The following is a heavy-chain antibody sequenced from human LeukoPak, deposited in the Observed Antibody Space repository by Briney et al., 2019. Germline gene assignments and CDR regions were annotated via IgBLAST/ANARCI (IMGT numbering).Heavy chain of an antibody. J-gene: IGHJ4*02. D-gene: IGHD3-10*01. CDR1: GYTFTSYG. Sequence: ASVKVSCKASGYTFTSYGISWVRQAPGQGLEWMGWISAYNGNTNYAQKLQGRVTMTTDTSTSTAYMELRSLRSDDTAVYYCARGLDYYGSGATGYWGQGTLVTVSS. CDR2: ISAYNGNT. V-gene: IGHV1-18*01. CDR3: ARGLDYYGSGATGY.